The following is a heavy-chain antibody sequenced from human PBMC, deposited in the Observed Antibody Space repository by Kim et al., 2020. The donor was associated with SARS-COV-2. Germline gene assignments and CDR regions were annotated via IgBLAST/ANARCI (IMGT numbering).Heavy chain of an antibody. CDR3: ATHKRFADYVDY. CDR1: GGSISNNNYF. D-gene: IGHD3-16*01. J-gene: IGHJ4*02. CDR2: IHYSGNT. V-gene: IGHV4-39*07. Sequence: SETLSLTCTVSGGSISNNNYFWVWIRQSPGKGLEWIGSIHYSGNTYYNPSLGVRVTISADMSKNQFSLKLNSVTAADTAVYYCATHKRFADYVDYWGQGT.